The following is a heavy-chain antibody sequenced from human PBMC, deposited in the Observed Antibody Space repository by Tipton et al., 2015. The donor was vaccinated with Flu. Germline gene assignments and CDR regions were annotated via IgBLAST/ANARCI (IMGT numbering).Heavy chain of an antibody. D-gene: IGHD4/OR15-4a*01. CDR2: IYYTGTT. J-gene: IGHJ4*02. CDR1: GGSISSGSYY. Sequence: RSLRLSCTVSGGSISSGSYYWTWIRQPPGKGLEWIGHIYYTGTTHYSPSLKSRVTISRDASVNQFSLTLRSVTAADTAVYFCARDNAVFPGALYYWGLGTLVTVSS. CDR3: ARDNAVFPGALYY. V-gene: IGHV4-31*03.